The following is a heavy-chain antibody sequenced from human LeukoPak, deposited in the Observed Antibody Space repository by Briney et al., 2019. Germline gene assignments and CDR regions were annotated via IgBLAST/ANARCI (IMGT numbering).Heavy chain of an antibody. CDR1: GYTFTSYG. CDR2: ISAYNGNT. CDR3: ARADFYDSSGTWGC. V-gene: IGHV1-18*01. J-gene: IGHJ4*02. Sequence: ASVKVSCKASGYTFTSYGISWLRQAPGQGLEWMGWISAYNGNTNYAQKLQGRVTMTTDTSTSTAYMELRSLRSDDTSVYYCARADFYDSSGTWGCWGQGTLVTVSS. D-gene: IGHD3-22*01.